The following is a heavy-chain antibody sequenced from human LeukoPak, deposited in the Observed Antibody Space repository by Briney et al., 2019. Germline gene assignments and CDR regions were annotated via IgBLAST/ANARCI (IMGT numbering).Heavy chain of an antibody. D-gene: IGHD1-26*01. J-gene: IGHJ6*03. Sequence: PGGSLRLSCAASGFTFSSYAMSWVRQAPGKGLEWVSAISGSGGSTYYADSVKGRFTISRDNSKNTLYLQMNSLRAEDTAVYYCARDRWVLGGYYYYYMDVWGKGTTVTVSS. CDR3: ARDRWVLGGYYYYYMDV. CDR1: GFTFSSYA. V-gene: IGHV3-23*01. CDR2: ISGSGGST.